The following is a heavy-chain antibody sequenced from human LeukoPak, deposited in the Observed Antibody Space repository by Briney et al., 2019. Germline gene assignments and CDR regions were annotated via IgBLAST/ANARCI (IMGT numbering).Heavy chain of an antibody. CDR2: TYYRSRWYN. Sequence: SQTLSLTCAISGDSVSSNSAAWNWIRQSPSRGLEWLGRTYYRSRWYNDYAVSVKSRITISPDTSKNQFSLQLNSGTPEDTAVYYCARDEKGSGSYEWVFDYWGQGTLVTVSS. CDR1: GDSVSSNSAA. CDR3: ARDEKGSGSYEWVFDY. D-gene: IGHD1-26*01. J-gene: IGHJ4*02. V-gene: IGHV6-1*01.